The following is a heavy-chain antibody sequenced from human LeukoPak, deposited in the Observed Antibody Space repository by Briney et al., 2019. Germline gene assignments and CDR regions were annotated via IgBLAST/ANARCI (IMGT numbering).Heavy chain of an antibody. Sequence: GGSLRLSCAASGFSLSDHYMDWVRQAPGQGPELIGHIRNAGAGYTTEYAASVKGRFTVSRDDSKNSLYLQMNSLKPEDTAVYYCVRNHRHWFDPWGQGTLVTVSS. CDR1: GFSLSDHY. J-gene: IGHJ5*02. CDR2: IRNAGAGYTT. CDR3: VRNHRHWFDP. V-gene: IGHV3-72*01.